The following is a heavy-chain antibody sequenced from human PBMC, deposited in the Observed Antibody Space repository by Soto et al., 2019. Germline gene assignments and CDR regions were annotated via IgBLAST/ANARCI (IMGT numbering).Heavy chain of an antibody. Sequence: SLRLSCAASGFTFSSYWMHWVRQAPGKGLVWVSRINSDGSSTSYADSVKGRFTISRDNAKNTLYLQMNSLRAEDTAVYYCASAGTSSPFDPWGQGTLVTVSS. D-gene: IGHD1-1*01. CDR1: GFTFSSYW. CDR3: ASAGTSSPFDP. V-gene: IGHV3-74*01. CDR2: INSDGSST. J-gene: IGHJ5*02.